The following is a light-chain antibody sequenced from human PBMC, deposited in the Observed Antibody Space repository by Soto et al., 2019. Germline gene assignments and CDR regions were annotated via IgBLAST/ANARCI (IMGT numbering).Light chain of an antibody. J-gene: IGKJ1*01. V-gene: IGKV3-15*01. CDR2: GAS. CDR3: QQYNKWPLT. CDR1: QSVGNN. Sequence: EVVMAQSPVTLSVSPGDGAALSCRASQSVGNNLAWYQQKPGQAPRLLVYGASTRATGVPARFSGSGSGTWFTLTISSLWSGDFAVYYCQQYNKWPLTFGQGTKVDIK.